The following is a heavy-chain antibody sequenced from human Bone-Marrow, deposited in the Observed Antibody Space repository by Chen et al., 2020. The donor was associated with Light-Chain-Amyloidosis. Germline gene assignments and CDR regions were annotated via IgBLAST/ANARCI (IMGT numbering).Heavy chain of an antibody. Sequence: QVQLVEFGGGVVQPGRSLRLSCAASGFTFSKSGMHWVRQTPGKGLEWVAVLSYDGNSKYYADSVKGRFTISRDSSKNTLYLQMNSLRAEDTAVYYCARVSFERGGPARPPGDSWGQGTLVTVSS. V-gene: IGHV3-30-3*01. CDR2: LSYDGNSK. CDR3: ARVSFERGGPARPPGDS. CDR1: GFTFSKSG. J-gene: IGHJ4*02. D-gene: IGHD6-6*01.